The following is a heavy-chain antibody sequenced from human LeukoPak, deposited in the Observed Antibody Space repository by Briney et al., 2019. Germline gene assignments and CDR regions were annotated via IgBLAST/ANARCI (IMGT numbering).Heavy chain of an antibody. V-gene: IGHV3-23*01. J-gene: IGHJ4*02. D-gene: IGHD6-13*01. CDR1: GFTFSSYA. CDR2: ISGSGGST. Sequence: GGSLKLSCAASGFTFSSYAMSWVRQAPGKGLEWVSAISGSGGSTYYADSVKGRFTISRDNSKNTLYLQMNSLRAEDTAVYYCAKDRQQLVTNYFDYWGQGTLVTVSS. CDR3: AKDRQQLVTNYFDY.